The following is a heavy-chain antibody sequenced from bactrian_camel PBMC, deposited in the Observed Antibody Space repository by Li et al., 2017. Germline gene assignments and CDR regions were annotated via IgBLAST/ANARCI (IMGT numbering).Heavy chain of an antibody. D-gene: IGHD6*01. V-gene: IGHV3S53*01. J-gene: IGHJ4*01. Sequence: HVQLVESGGGSVQAGGSLRLSCAASSTTYCMGWFRAAPGKEREGMAVIDSGGRTTYTDSVKGRFTISKDNAKNTLYLQMDSLKPEDTAMYYCAATVWMEWPCRGASMNQNDYNYWGQGTQVTV. CDR3: AATVWMEWPCRGASMNQNDYNY. CDR1: STTYC. CDR2: IDSGGRT.